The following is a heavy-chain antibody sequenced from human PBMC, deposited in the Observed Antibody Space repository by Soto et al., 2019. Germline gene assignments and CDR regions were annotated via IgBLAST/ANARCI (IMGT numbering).Heavy chain of an antibody. J-gene: IGHJ6*02. CDR2: IDPSDSYT. Sequence: GESLKISCKGSGYSFTSYWISWVRQMPGKGLEWMGRIDPSDSYTNYSPSFQGRVTISADKSISTAYLQWSSLKASDTAMYYCNAPSSGGMDVWGQGTTVTVSS. V-gene: IGHV5-10-1*01. CDR1: GYSFTSYW. D-gene: IGHD6-6*01. CDR3: NAPSSGGMDV.